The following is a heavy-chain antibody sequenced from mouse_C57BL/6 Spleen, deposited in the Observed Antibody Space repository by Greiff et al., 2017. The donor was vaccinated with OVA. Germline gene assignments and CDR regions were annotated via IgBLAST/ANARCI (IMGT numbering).Heavy chain of an antibody. D-gene: IGHD4-1*01. J-gene: IGHJ2*01. CDR2: INPNNGGT. CDR3: ARRGTGGYFDY. V-gene: IGHV1-22*01. Sequence: EVQGVESGPELVKPGASVKMSCKASGYTFTDYNMHWVKQSHGKSLEWIGYINPNNGGTSYNQKFKGKATLTVNKSSSTAYMELRSLTSEDSAVYYCARRGTGGYFDYWGQGTTLTVSS. CDR1: GYTFTDYN.